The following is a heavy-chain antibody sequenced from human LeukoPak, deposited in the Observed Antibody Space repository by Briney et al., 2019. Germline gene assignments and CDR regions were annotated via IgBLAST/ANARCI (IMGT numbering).Heavy chain of an antibody. CDR3: ARRGFYYDLWHLDAFDI. Sequence: PSGTLSLTCAVSGGSISSSNWWSWVRQPPGKGLEWIGEIYHSGSTNYNPSLKSRVTISVDKSKNQFSLKLSSVTAADTAVYYCARRGFYYDLWHLDAFDIWGQGTMVTVSS. J-gene: IGHJ3*02. V-gene: IGHV4-4*02. CDR2: IYHSGST. D-gene: IGHD3-22*01. CDR1: GGSISSSNW.